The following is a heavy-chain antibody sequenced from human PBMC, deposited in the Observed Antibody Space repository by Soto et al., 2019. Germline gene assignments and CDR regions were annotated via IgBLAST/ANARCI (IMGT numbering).Heavy chain of an antibody. CDR3: ARDYYGMDV. CDR1: GGSISSGGYS. Sequence: SETLSLTCTVSGGSISSGGYSWTWIRQSPGKGLEWIGYTYQSGSAYYNPSLKSRVTISVDRSKNQFSLNLTSVTAVDTAVYYCARDYYGMDVWGQGTTVTVSS. V-gene: IGHV4-30-2*06. J-gene: IGHJ6*02. CDR2: TYQSGSA.